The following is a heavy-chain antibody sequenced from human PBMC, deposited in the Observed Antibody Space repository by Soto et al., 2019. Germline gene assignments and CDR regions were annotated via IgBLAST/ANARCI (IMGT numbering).Heavy chain of an antibody. CDR1: GFTFSSYS. CDR2: ISSGSATI. CDR3: AKDGNVYTSGWYAPSLDY. D-gene: IGHD6-19*01. Sequence: PGGSLRLSCAASGFTFSSYSMNWVRQAPGKGLEWVSYISSGSATIYYADSVKGRFTISRDNVEKSLYLQMNSLRAEDTAVYYCAKDGNVYTSGWYAPSLDYWGQGTLVTVSS. J-gene: IGHJ4*02. V-gene: IGHV3-48*01.